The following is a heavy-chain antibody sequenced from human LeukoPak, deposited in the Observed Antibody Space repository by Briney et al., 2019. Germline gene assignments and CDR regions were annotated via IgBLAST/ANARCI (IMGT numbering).Heavy chain of an antibody. CDR3: ARHPTTGDAHFDY. CDR2: IYPGDSDT. D-gene: IGHD1-1*01. V-gene: IGHV5-51*01. Sequence: GESLKISCKASGYSFTSYWIAWVRQMPGKGLEWMGIIYPGDSDTRYSPSFQGQVTISADKSISTAYLQWNSLKSSDTAMYYCARHPTTGDAHFDYWGQGNLVTVSS. CDR1: GYSFTSYW. J-gene: IGHJ4*02.